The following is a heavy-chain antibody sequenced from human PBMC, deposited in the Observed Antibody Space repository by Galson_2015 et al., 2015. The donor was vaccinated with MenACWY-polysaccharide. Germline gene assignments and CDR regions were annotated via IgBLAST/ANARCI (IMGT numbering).Heavy chain of an antibody. V-gene: IGHV3-9*01. Sequence: SLRLSCAASGFRFEDYAMHWVRQAPGKGLEWVTGISWKSITMGQADAVKGRSTISRDNAKNSIYLQMNSLEPEDTAVYYCVKGVTSIRGIAAGGCDSWGQGTLVTVSS. CDR1: GFRFEDYA. CDR3: VKGVTSIRGIAAGGCDS. CDR2: ISWKSITM. D-gene: IGHD6-13*01. J-gene: IGHJ4*02.